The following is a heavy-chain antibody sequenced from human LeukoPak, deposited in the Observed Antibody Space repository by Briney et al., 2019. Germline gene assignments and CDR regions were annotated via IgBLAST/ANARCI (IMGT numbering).Heavy chain of an antibody. CDR1: GGSISSSSYY. Sequence: PSETLSLTCTVSGGSISSSSYYWGWIRQPPGKGLEWIGSIYYIGSTYYNPSLKSRVTISVDKSKNQFSLKLSSVTAADTAVYYCARGPLWFGELNYYYGMDVWGQGTTVTVSS. D-gene: IGHD3-10*01. CDR3: ARGPLWFGELNYYYGMDV. CDR2: IYYIGST. J-gene: IGHJ6*02. V-gene: IGHV4-39*07.